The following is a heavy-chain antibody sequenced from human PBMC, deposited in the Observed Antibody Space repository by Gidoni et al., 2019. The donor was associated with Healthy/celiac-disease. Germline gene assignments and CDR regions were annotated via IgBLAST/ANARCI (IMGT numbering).Heavy chain of an antibody. V-gene: IGHV3-49*03. CDR2: IRSKAYGGTT. CDR3: TRAPLDGPPIWFDP. CDR1: GFTFGDYA. J-gene: IGHJ5*02. Sequence: EVQLVESGGGLVQPGRSLRRSCKASGFTFGDYAISWLRQAPGKGLEWVGFIRSKAYGGTTEYAASVKGRFTISRDDSKSIAYLQMNSLKTEDTAVYYCTRAPLDGPPIWFDPLGQGTLVTVSS. D-gene: IGHD1-1*01.